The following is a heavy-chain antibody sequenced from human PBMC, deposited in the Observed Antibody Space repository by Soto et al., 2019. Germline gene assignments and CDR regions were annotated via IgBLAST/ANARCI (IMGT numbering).Heavy chain of an antibody. D-gene: IGHD3-16*01. J-gene: IGHJ6*03. CDR3: ARLSIMPYMDV. V-gene: IGHV4-39*01. CDR1: GGSISSRTYY. CDR2: IYYSGSS. Sequence: SETLSLTCTVSGGSISSRTYYWGWIRQPPGKGLEWIGSIYYSGSSYYNPSLKSRVTISVDTSKNQFSLKLSSVTAADTAVYFCARLSIMPYMDVWGKGTTVTVSS.